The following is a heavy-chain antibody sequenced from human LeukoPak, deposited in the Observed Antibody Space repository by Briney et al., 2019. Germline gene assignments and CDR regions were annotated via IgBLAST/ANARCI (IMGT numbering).Heavy chain of an antibody. J-gene: IGHJ4*02. CDR2: ISHDGGNE. Sequence: GSLRLSCAASGFTLSTFAMHWVRQAPGKGLEWVAVISHDGGNEYSADSVKGRFTISRDNSRNMLYLQMNSLRAEDTAVYYCAKDLYPYGSGSYLGYWGQGTLVTVSS. D-gene: IGHD3-10*01. CDR3: AKDLYPYGSGSYLGY. V-gene: IGHV3-30*18. CDR1: GFTLSTFA.